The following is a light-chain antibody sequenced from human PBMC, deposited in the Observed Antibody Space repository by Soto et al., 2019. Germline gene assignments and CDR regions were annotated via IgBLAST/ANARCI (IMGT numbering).Light chain of an antibody. CDR1: TSSIGRNY. V-gene: IGLV1-47*01. Sequence: QSELTQPPSASGTPGQRVTISCSGGTSSIGRNYVYWYQQLPGTAPKLVIYRNNQRPSGVPDRFSGSKSGTSASLAIRGLRSEDEADYYCAAWDDSLSGLYVFGTGPKVTV. CDR2: RNN. J-gene: IGLJ1*01. CDR3: AAWDDSLSGLYV.